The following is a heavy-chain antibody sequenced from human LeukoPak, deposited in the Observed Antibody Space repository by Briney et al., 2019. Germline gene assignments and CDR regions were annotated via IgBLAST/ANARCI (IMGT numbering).Heavy chain of an antibody. CDR2: IRYDGNSN. D-gene: IGHD3-3*01. Sequence: GGSLRLSCAASGFTFRSYGMHWVRQAPGKGLEWVAFIRYDGNSNYYADSVKGRFTISRDNSKNTLYLQMNSLRAEDTAVYYCAKGGVRFLEWLAYMDVWGKGTTVTVSS. J-gene: IGHJ6*03. V-gene: IGHV3-30*02. CDR3: AKGGVRFLEWLAYMDV. CDR1: GFTFRSYG.